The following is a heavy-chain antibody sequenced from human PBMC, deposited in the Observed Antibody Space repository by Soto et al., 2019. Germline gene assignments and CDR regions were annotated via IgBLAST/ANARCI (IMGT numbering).Heavy chain of an antibody. CDR1: GYTFNNYG. Sequence: QVQLVQSGAEVKKPGASVKVSCKASGYTFNNYGISWVRQAPGQGLEWMGWIGPYNGNTDHAQNFQERVTMTTGTTTNTAYMELRSLRSDDTALYYCARCYCSVGSCYTCWHFDLWGRGTLVTVSS. CDR3: ARCYCSVGSCYTCWHFDL. J-gene: IGHJ2*01. D-gene: IGHD2-15*01. V-gene: IGHV1-18*01. CDR2: IGPYNGNT.